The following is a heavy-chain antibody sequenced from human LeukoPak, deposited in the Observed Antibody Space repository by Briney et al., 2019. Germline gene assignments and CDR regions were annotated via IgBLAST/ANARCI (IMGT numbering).Heavy chain of an antibody. CDR3: ARDQRRAFDI. V-gene: IGHV4-61*01. J-gene: IGHJ3*02. Sequence: SSETLSLTCTVSGGSISSSSYYWGWIRQPPGKGLEWIGYIYYSGSTNYNPSLKSQVTISVDTSKNQFSLKLSSVTTADTAVYYCARDQRRAFDIWGQGTMVTVSS. CDR1: GGSISSSSYY. CDR2: IYYSGST.